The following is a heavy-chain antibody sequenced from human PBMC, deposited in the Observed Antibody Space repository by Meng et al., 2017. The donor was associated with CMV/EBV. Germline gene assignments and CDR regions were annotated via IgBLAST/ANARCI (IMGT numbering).Heavy chain of an antibody. CDR2: IIPIFGTA. D-gene: IGHD2-2*01. V-gene: IGHV1-69*05. J-gene: IGHJ6*02. CDR3: ARRREPAARLDYYGMDV. CDR1: GGTFSSYA. Sequence: SVKVSCKASGGTFSSYAISWVRQAPGQGLEWMGGIIPIFGTANYAQKFQGRVTITTDESTSTAYMELSSLRSEDTAVYYCARRREPAARLDYYGMDVWGQGTTVTVSS.